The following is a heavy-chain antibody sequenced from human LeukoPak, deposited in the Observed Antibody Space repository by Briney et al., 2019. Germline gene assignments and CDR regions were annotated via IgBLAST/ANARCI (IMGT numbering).Heavy chain of an antibody. D-gene: IGHD3-22*01. J-gene: IGHJ4*02. V-gene: IGHV1-2*06. CDR2: INPNRGGT. CDR3: AREMEYYYDSSGYYVY. Sequence: ASVTVSCKASGYTFTGYHRHWVRQAPGQGLEWMGRINPNRGGTNYAQKLKGRVTMTRDTSISTAYMELSRLRSDDTAVYYCAREMEYYYDSSGYYVYWGQGTLVTVSS. CDR1: GYTFTGYH.